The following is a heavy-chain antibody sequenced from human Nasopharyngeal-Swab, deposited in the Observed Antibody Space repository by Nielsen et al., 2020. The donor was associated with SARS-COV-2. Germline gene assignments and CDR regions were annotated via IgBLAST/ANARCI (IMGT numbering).Heavy chain of an antibody. J-gene: IGHJ4*02. CDR3: TRIYSYGFAY. CDR1: GYTFTNHF. CDR2: INPSGGST. Sequence: ASVKVSCKASGYTFTNHFMHWVRQAHGQGLEWMGMINPSGGSTGYAQNFQGRVTVTRDTSTSTVNMELSSLSSDDPAVYYCTRIYSYGFAYWGPGTLVPVSP. V-gene: IGHV1-46*01. D-gene: IGHD5-18*01.